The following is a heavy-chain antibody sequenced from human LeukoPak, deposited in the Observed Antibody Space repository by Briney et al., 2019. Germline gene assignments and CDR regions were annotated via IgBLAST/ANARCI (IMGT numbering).Heavy chain of an antibody. J-gene: IGHJ4*02. CDR1: GGSISSGDYY. V-gene: IGHV4-30-4*01. CDR3: ARGKVVAATHLDY. Sequence: KSSETLSLTCTVSGGSISSGDYYWSWIRQPPGKGLEWIGYMYYSGSTFYNPSLKSRVTISVDTSKNQFSLKLSSVTAADTAVYYCARGKVVAATHLDYWGQGTLVTVSS. CDR2: MYYSGST. D-gene: IGHD2-15*01.